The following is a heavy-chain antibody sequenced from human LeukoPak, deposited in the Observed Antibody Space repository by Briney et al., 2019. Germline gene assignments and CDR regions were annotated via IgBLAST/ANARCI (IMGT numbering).Heavy chain of an antibody. Sequence: EASVQVSCKASGYTFNRYAISWVRQAPGQGLEWMGWISAYNGNTNYAQKLQGRVTMTTDTSTSTAYMELRSLRSDDTAVYYCARHLYGDYFFDYWGQGTLVTVSS. CDR1: GYTFNRYA. CDR2: ISAYNGNT. D-gene: IGHD4-17*01. V-gene: IGHV1-18*01. J-gene: IGHJ4*02. CDR3: ARHLYGDYFFDY.